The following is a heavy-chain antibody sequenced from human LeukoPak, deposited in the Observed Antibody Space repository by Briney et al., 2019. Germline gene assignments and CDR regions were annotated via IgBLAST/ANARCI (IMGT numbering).Heavy chain of an antibody. D-gene: IGHD1-14*01. Sequence: GGSLRLSCAASGFPFSSYSMTWVRQAPGRGLEWLSYIGYSSSPIFYAESVKGRFTSSRDNAKSSLYLQMNSLRDEDTAVYYCASAGSTSLSRWFDHWGQGSLVTVSS. CDR3: ASAGSTSLSRWFDH. J-gene: IGHJ5*02. V-gene: IGHV3-48*02. CDR1: GFPFSSYS. CDR2: IGYSSSPI.